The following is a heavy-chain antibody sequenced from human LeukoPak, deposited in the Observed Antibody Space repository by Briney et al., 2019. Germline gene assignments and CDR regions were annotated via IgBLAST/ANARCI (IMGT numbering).Heavy chain of an antibody. D-gene: IGHD6-19*01. Sequence: ASVKVSCKTSGYTFSDYYVHWVRQAPGQGLEWMGWINANTGATTYAQNFQGRVTITGDASITTAYMERSSLTSDDTAVYYCATSRSSAWSDYWGQGTLVTVSS. CDR1: GYTFSDYY. CDR2: INANTGAT. J-gene: IGHJ4*02. CDR3: ATSRSSAWSDY. V-gene: IGHV1-2*02.